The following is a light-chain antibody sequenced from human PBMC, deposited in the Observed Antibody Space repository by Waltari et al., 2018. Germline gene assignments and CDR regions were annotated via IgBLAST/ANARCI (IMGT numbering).Light chain of an antibody. CDR3: QHHVRLPAT. J-gene: IGKJ1*01. Sequence: ILLTQSPRTLSLSPGERATLSCRASQSITRDIAWYQQKPGQAPRLLIYGASNRATGIPHRFSGSGSGTDFSLTISGLEPEDSAVYYCQHHVRLPATFGQGTKVEIK. V-gene: IGKV3-20*01. CDR2: GAS. CDR1: QSITRD.